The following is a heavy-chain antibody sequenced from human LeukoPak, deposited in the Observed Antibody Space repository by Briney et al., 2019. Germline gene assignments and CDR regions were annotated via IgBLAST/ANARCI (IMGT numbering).Heavy chain of an antibody. CDR3: AKDKGSGWYVSSLDY. Sequence: GRSLRLSCAASGFTFDDYAMPWVRQAPGKGLEWVSGISWNSGSIGYADSVKGRFTISRDNAKNSLYLQMNSLRAEDTALYYCAKDKGSGWYVSSLDYWGQGTLVTVSS. V-gene: IGHV3-9*01. D-gene: IGHD6-19*01. CDR2: ISWNSGSI. CDR1: GFTFDDYA. J-gene: IGHJ4*02.